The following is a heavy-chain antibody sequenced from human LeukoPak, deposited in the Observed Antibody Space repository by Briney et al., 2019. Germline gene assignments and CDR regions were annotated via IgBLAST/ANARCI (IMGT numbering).Heavy chain of an antibody. D-gene: IGHD3-22*01. CDR1: GGTFSSYT. Sequence: SVKVSCKASGGTFSSYTISWVRQAPGQGLEWMGRIIPILGIAIYAQKLQGRVKFAADNSTSTAYMELSSLKSEDTAVYYCARDPYDSSGYIFDYWGQGTLVTVSS. CDR3: ARDPYDSSGYIFDY. V-gene: IGHV1-69*04. J-gene: IGHJ4*02. CDR2: IIPILGIA.